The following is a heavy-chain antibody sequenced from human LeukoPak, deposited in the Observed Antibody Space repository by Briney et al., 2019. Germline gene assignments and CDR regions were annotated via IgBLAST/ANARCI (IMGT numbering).Heavy chain of an antibody. D-gene: IGHD3-3*02. CDR2: IYSSGST. V-gene: IGHV4-30-2*03. CDR1: GGSISSGGYY. Sequence: SETLSLTCTVSGGSISSGGYYWSWIRQPPGKGLEWIGSIYSSGSTYYNPSLKSRVTVSVDTSKNQFSLKLSSVTAADTAVYYCARLLAGDAFGIWGQGTMVTVSS. CDR3: ARLLAGDAFGI. J-gene: IGHJ3*02.